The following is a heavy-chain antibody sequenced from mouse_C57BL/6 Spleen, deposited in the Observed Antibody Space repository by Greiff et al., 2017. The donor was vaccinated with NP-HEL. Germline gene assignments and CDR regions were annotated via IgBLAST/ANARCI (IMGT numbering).Heavy chain of an antibody. V-gene: IGHV5-9-1*02. Sequence: SLGKRLEWVAYISSGGDYIYYADTVKGRFTISRDNARNTLYLQMSSLKSEDTAMYYCTRGGVYYYGSNYAMDYWGQGTSVTVSS. D-gene: IGHD1-1*01. CDR2: ISSGGDYI. J-gene: IGHJ4*01. CDR3: TRGGVYYYGSNYAMDY.